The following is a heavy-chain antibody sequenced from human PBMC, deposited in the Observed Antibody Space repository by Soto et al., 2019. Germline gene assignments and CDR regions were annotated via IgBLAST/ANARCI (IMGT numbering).Heavy chain of an antibody. CDR3: ARMEAYYDFWSGYLRYYYMDV. V-gene: IGHV1-18*01. CDR1: GYTFTCYG. D-gene: IGHD3-3*01. Sequence: ASVTVSCTASGYTFTCYGISWVRQAPGQGLEWMGWISAYNGNTNYAQKLQGRVTMTTDTSTSTAYMELRSLRSDDTAVYYCARMEAYYDFWSGYLRYYYMDVWGKGTTVTVSS. J-gene: IGHJ6*03. CDR2: ISAYNGNT.